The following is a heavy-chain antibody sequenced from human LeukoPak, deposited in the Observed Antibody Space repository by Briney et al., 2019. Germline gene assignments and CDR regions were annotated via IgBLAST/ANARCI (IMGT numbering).Heavy chain of an antibody. CDR2: IYYSGST. J-gene: IGHJ4*02. D-gene: IGHD3-3*01. V-gene: IGHV4-59*01. CDR1: GGSISSYY. Sequence: PLETLSLTCTVSGGSISSYYWSWIRQPPGKGLEWIGYIYYSGSTNYNPSLKSRVTISVDTSKNQFSLKLSSVTAADTAVYYCARATIYDFWSGYYVLGYFDYWGQGTLVTVSS. CDR3: ARATIYDFWSGYYVLGYFDY.